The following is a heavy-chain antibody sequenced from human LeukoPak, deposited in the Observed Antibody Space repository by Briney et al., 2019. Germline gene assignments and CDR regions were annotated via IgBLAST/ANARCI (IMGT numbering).Heavy chain of an antibody. J-gene: IGHJ4*02. CDR1: GFFFSNSG. Sequence: GGSLRLSCAASGFFFSNSGMHWVWQAPGKRLEWVAILPYDGNNEYYADSVKGRFTASRDNSENTLYLHINSLRSQDTAVYYCAKDGLYCTGGSCYNLLNSWGQATLVIVSS. CDR2: LPYDGNNE. D-gene: IGHD2-15*01. V-gene: IGHV3-30*18. CDR3: AKDGLYCTGGSCYNLLNS.